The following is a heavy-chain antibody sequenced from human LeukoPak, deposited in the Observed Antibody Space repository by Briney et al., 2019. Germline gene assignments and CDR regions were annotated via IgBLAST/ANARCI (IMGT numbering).Heavy chain of an antibody. D-gene: IGHD5-12*01. V-gene: IGHV3-74*01. J-gene: IGHJ4*02. CDR3: ATLYGGSLDY. CDR1: GFTFSSYS. CDR2: IKGDGSST. Sequence: PGGSLRLSCAASGFTFSSYSMNWVRQAPGKGLVWVSRIKGDGSSTSYADSVKGRFTISRDNAKNTLYLQMNSLRAEDTAVYYCATLYGGSLDYWGQGTLVTVSS.